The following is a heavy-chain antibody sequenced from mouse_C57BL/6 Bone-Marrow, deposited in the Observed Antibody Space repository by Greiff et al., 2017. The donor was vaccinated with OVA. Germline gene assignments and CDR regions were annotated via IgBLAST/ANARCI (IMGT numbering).Heavy chain of an antibody. CDR3: AREGLEAFAY. J-gene: IGHJ3*01. CDR1: GYSFTGYY. Sequence: EVMLVESGPELVKPGASVKISCKASGYSFTGYYMNWVKQSPEKSLELIGEINPSTGGTTYNQKFKAKATLTVDKSSSTAYMQLKSLTSEDSAVYYCAREGLEAFAYWGQGTLVTVSA. CDR2: INPSTGGT. D-gene: IGHD2-4*01. V-gene: IGHV1-42*01.